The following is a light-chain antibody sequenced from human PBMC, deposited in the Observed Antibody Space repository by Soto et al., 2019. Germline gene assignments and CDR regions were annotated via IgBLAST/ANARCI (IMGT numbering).Light chain of an antibody. V-gene: IGKV3-11*01. Sequence: EVVLTQSPGTLSLSPGERATLSCRASRDVNNFLAWYQQKPGQAPRLLIYDASNRATGIPARFSGSGSGTDFTLTISSLESEDFAIYYCQQRSNWPTFGQGTRLEI. CDR1: RDVNNF. CDR3: QQRSNWPT. CDR2: DAS. J-gene: IGKJ5*01.